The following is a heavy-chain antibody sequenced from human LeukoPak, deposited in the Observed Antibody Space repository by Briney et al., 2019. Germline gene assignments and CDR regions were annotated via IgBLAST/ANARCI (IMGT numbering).Heavy chain of an antibody. V-gene: IGHV3-74*01. J-gene: IGHJ4*02. CDR2: INDHGNNT. CDR3: ARSTYSGSSYDY. Sequence: PGGSLRLACAASGFTFSDYWMHWVRQAPGKGLVWVSRINDHGNNTNYADSVKGRFNISRDNAKNTLFLQMNGLRAEDTAVYYCARSTYSGSSYDYWGQGTLVTVSS. D-gene: IGHD1-26*01. CDR1: GFTFSDYW.